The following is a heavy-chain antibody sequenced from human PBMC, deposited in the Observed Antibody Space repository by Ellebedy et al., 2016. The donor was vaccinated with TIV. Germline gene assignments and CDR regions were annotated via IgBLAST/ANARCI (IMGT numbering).Heavy chain of an antibody. CDR1: GGTFSSYA. V-gene: IGHV1-69*04. CDR3: ARDIDYNVDY. D-gene: IGHD3-10*01. CDR2: IIPILGIA. Sequence: SVKVSXXASGGTFSSYAISWVRQAPGQGLEWMGRIIPILGIANYAQKFQGRVTITADKSTSTAYMELSSLRSDDTAVYYCARDIDYNVDYWGQGTLVTVSS. J-gene: IGHJ4*02.